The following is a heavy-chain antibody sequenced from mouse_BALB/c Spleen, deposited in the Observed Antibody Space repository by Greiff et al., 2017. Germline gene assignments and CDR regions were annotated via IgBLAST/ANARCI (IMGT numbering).Heavy chain of an antibody. Sequence: QVQLQQSGAELMKPGASVKISCKATGYTFSSYWIEWVKQRPGHGLEWIGEILPGSGSTNYNEKFKGKATFTADTSSNTAYMQLSSLTSEDSAVYYCARMGGTYAMDYWGQGTSVTVSS. CDR3: ARMGGTYAMDY. CDR2: ILPGSGST. D-gene: IGHD2-14*01. J-gene: IGHJ4*01. V-gene: IGHV1-9*01. CDR1: GYTFSSYW.